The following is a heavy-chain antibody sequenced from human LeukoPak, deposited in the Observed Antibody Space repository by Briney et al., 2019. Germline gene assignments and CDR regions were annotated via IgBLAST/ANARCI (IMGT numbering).Heavy chain of an antibody. Sequence: SETLSLTCAVSGGSISNNSNYWGWLRQPPGKGLQSIVKIYYSGSTYYNSSLKRRTTITVDTSKNQISLKLSSVTAADTAVYYCARTRYYYNSRNYGAPYYFDYWGQGTLVTVSS. V-gene: IGHV4-39*01. J-gene: IGHJ4*02. CDR1: GGSISNNSNY. CDR3: ARTRYYYNSRNYGAPYYFDY. CDR2: IYYSGST. D-gene: IGHD3-10*01.